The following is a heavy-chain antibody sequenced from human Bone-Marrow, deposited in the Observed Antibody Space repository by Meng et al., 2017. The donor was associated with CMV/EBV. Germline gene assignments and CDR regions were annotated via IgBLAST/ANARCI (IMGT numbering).Heavy chain of an antibody. J-gene: IGHJ4*02. V-gene: IGHV3-73*01. CDR2: IRSKANSYAT. CDR3: TSMGVVVVPAAIGGYYFDY. D-gene: IGHD2-2*02. CDR1: GFTFSGSA. Sequence: GGSLRLSCAASGFTFSGSAMHWVRQASGKGLEWVGRIRSKANSYATAYAASVKGRFTITRDDSKNKAYLQMNSLKTEDTAVYYCTSMGVVVVPAAIGGYYFDYWGQGTLVTVSS.